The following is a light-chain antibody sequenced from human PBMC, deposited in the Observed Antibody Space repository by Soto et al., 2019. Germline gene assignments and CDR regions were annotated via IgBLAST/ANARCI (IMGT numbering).Light chain of an antibody. Sequence: QSVLTQPPSASGTPGQRVTISCSGSSSNIGSNYVYWYQQLPGTAPKLLIYRNNQRTSGVPDRFSGSKSCNSASLAISGLRSEDEADYYCAAWDDSLSGWVFGGGTKLTVL. CDR1: SSNIGSNY. V-gene: IGLV1-47*01. CDR3: AAWDDSLSGWV. J-gene: IGLJ3*02. CDR2: RNN.